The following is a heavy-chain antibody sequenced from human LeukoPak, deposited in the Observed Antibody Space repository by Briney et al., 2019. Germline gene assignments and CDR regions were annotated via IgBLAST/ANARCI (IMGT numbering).Heavy chain of an antibody. J-gene: IGHJ4*02. CDR1: GYSFTNYW. CDR2: IYPDDSDT. Sequence: GESLKISCEGSGYSFTNYWIGWVRQVPGKGLEWMGIIYPDDSDTRYSPSFQGQVTISADKSIGTAYLQWSSLKASDTAMYYCAIGGDSSTSCYRCFNYWGQGTLVAVSS. CDR3: AIGGDSSTSCYRCFNY. D-gene: IGHD2-2*01. V-gene: IGHV5-51*01.